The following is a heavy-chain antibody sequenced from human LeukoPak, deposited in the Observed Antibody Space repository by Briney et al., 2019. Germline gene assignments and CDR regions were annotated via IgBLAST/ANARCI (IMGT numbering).Heavy chain of an antibody. Sequence: ASVKVSCKASGYIFTSYFMHWVRQATGQGLEWMGWMNPNSGNTGYAQKFQGRVTMTRDTSISTAYMELSSLRSEDTAVYYCARMSYYDSSGDNWFDPWGQGTLVTVSS. CDR2: MNPNSGNT. CDR3: ARMSYYDSSGDNWFDP. V-gene: IGHV1-8*02. D-gene: IGHD3-22*01. CDR1: GYIFTSYF. J-gene: IGHJ5*02.